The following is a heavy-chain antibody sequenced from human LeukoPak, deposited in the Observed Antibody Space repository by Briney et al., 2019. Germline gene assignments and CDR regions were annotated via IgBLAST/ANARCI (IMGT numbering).Heavy chain of an antibody. CDR3: ARGPGAAFDY. J-gene: IGHJ4*02. V-gene: IGHV3-21*06. D-gene: IGHD6-25*01. CDR1: GFTFSSYS. Sequence: PGGSLRLSCAASGFTFSSYSMNWVRRAPGKGLEWVSSISSSSSYIYYADSVKGRFTISRDNAKNSLYLQMNGLRAEDTAVYYCARGPGAAFDYWGQGTLVTVSS. CDR2: ISSSSSYI.